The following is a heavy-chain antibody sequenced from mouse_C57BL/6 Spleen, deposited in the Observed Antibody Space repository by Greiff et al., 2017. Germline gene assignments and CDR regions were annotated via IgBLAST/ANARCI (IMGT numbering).Heavy chain of an antibody. CDR3: ARDGVYYGSSGEAWFAY. Sequence: EVQRVESGGGLVKPGGSLKLSCAASGFTFSSYAMSWVRQTPEKRLEWVATISDGGSYTYYPDNVKGRFTISRDNAKNNLYLQMSHLKSEDTAMYYCARDGVYYGSSGEAWFAYWGQGTLVTVSA. CDR1: GFTFSSYA. V-gene: IGHV5-4*01. D-gene: IGHD1-1*01. J-gene: IGHJ3*01. CDR2: ISDGGSYT.